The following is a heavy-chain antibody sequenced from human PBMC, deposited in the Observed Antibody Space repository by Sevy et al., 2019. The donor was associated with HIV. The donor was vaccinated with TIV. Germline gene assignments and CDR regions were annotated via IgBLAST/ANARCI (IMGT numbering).Heavy chain of an antibody. J-gene: IGHJ4*02. CDR2: FDPEDGET. CDR3: ATTKDYYEGSGDPFDY. Sequence: ASVKVSCRVSGSTLTQLSMHWVRQTPGKGLEWLGSFDPEDGETIYAQKFQGRVTLTEDTSTDTAYMDLSSLRSGDTAVYLSATTKDYYEGSGDPFDYWGQGTLVTVSS. V-gene: IGHV1-24*01. D-gene: IGHD3-22*01. CDR1: GSTLTQLS.